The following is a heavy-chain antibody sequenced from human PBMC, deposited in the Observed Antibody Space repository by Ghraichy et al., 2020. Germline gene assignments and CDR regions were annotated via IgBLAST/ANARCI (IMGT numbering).Heavy chain of an antibody. CDR2: ISGSGGTT. CDR1: GFRFSTYD. CDR3: AKVGHTLPYGMDV. V-gene: IGHV3-23*01. D-gene: IGHD3-16*01. J-gene: IGHJ6*02. Sequence: GGSLRLSCVASGFRFSTYDMSWVRQAPGKGLEWVSLISGSGGTTFNADSVKGRFTSSRDNSKNTLYLQMNNLRAEDTAVYYCAKVGHTLPYGMDVWGQGTAVTVSS.